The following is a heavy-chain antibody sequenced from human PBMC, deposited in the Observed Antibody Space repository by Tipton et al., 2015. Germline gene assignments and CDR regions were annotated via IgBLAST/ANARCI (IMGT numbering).Heavy chain of an antibody. CDR3: ARSPQDPAIDY. Sequence: GSLRLSCSATGFTLSRYAMNWVRQAPGKGLEYVSAISSNGYNTYYADSVKGRFTISRDNSKNTLYLQMSSLRPEDTAVYYCARSPQDPAIDYWGQGVLVTVSS. V-gene: IGHV3-64D*08. CDR2: ISSNGYNT. CDR1: GFTLSRYA. J-gene: IGHJ4*02.